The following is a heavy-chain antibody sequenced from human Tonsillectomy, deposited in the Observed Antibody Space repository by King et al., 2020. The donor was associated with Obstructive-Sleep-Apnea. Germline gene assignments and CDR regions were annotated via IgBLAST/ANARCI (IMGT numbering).Heavy chain of an antibody. Sequence: VQLVESGGGVVQPGRSLRLSCAASGFTFSSYAMHWVRQAPGKGLEWVAVISYDGSNKYYADSVKGRCTISRDNSKNTLYLQMNSLRAEDTAVYYCRRVLKSTTVTTVLYYYGMDVWGQGTTVTVSS. D-gene: IGHD4-17*01. CDR2: ISYDGSNK. V-gene: IGHV3-30*04. CDR3: RRVLKSTTVTTVLYYYGMDV. CDR1: GFTFSSYA. J-gene: IGHJ6*02.